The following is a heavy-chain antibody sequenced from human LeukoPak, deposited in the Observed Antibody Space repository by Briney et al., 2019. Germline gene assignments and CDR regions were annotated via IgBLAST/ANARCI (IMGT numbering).Heavy chain of an antibody. CDR1: GGSISSSSYY. CDR3: ATGIAPYFSSSSHYFDY. D-gene: IGHD6-6*01. V-gene: IGHV4-39*01. CDR2: IYYSGST. Sequence: PSETLSLTCTVSGGSISSSSYYWGWIRQPPGKGLERLGSIYYSGSTYYNPSLKSRVTISVDTSKNQFSLKLNSVTAADTAVYYCATGIAPYFSSSSHYFDYWGQGTLVTVSS. J-gene: IGHJ4*02.